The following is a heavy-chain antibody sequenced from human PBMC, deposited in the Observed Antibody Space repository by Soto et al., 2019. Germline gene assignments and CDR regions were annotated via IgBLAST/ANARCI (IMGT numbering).Heavy chain of an antibody. CDR3: ARDAKQRSYYFDY. CDR2: ISPYNGDT. Sequence: SVKVSCKASGYTFIIYGINWVRQAPGQGLEWMGWISPYNGDTNYAQKLQGRVTMTTDTSTSTAYLEVRSLRSDDTAVYYCARDAKQRSYYFDYWGQGALVTVSS. J-gene: IGHJ4*02. D-gene: IGHD1-1*01. V-gene: IGHV1-18*01. CDR1: GYTFIIYG.